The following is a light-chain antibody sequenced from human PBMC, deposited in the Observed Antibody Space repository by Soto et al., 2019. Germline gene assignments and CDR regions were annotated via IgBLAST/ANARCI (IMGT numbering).Light chain of an antibody. V-gene: IGLV2-11*01. CDR1: SSDVGGYNY. Sequence: QSALTQPRSVSGSPGQSVTISCTGTSSDVGGYNYVSWYQQHPGKAPKLIIYDVSKRPSGVPDRFSGSKSGNTASLTISGLQAEVEADYYCCSYAGTYTLWVFGGGTKVTVL. CDR3: CSYAGTYTLWV. J-gene: IGLJ3*02. CDR2: DVS.